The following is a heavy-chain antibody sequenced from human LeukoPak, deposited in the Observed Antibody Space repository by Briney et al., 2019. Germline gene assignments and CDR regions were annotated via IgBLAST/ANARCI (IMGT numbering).Heavy chain of an antibody. CDR2: INPSGGST. Sequence: PEASVKVSCKASGYTFTSYYMHWVRQAPGQGLEWMGIINPSGGSTSYAQKFQGRVTMTRDTSISTAYMELSRLRSDDTAVYYCARSEEPLDYWGQGTLVTVSS. J-gene: IGHJ4*02. V-gene: IGHV1-46*01. CDR3: ARSEEPLDY. D-gene: IGHD1-26*01. CDR1: GYTFTSYY.